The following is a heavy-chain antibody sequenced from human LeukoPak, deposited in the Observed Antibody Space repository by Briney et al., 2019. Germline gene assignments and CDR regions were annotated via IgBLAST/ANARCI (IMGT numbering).Heavy chain of an antibody. Sequence: GGSLRLTCVVSGFNFNNHEMNWVRQAPGKGLEWVSYISSSGSSIYYADSVKGRFTISRDNARSSLYLQMDSLRVEDTALYYCVRDDGAYYQHSMDVWGKGTTVTVSS. V-gene: IGHV3-48*03. D-gene: IGHD3-16*01. J-gene: IGHJ6*03. CDR1: GFNFNNHE. CDR3: VRDDGAYYQHSMDV. CDR2: ISSSGSSI.